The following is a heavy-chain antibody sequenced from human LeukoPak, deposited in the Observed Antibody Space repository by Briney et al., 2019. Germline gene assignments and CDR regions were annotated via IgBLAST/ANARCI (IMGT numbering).Heavy chain of an antibody. CDR2: IYYSGST. J-gene: IGHJ6*04. CDR1: GGSISSGGYY. CDR3: ARGGAYSSGWYVEGYYYYGMDV. V-gene: IGHV4-31*03. D-gene: IGHD6-19*01. Sequence: SETLSLTCTVSGGSISSGGYYWSWIRQHPGKGLEWTGYIYYSGSTYYNPSLKSRVTISVDTSKNQFSLKLSSVTAADTAVYYCARGGAYSSGWYVEGYYYYGMDVWGKGTTVTVSS.